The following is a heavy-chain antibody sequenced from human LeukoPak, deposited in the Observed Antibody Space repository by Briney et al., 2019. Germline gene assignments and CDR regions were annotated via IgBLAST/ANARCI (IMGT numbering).Heavy chain of an antibody. Sequence: SQTLSLTCTVSGGSISSGDYYWSWIRQPPGKDLEWIGYIYYNGNTYYNPSLKSRLTISVHTSKNQFSLNLNSVTAADTAVYYCARERLPAATYFDYWGQGIQVTVPS. D-gene: IGHD6-25*01. J-gene: IGHJ4*02. V-gene: IGHV4-30-4*01. CDR2: IYYNGNT. CDR1: GGSISSGDYY. CDR3: ARERLPAATYFDY.